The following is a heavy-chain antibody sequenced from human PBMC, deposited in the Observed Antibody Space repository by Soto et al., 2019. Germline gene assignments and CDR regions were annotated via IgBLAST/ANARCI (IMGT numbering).Heavy chain of an antibody. CDR1: GFTFSSYA. V-gene: IGHV3-23*01. J-gene: IGHJ5*02. Sequence: EVQLLESGGGLVQPGGSLRLSCAASGFTFSSYAMSWVRQAPGKGLEWVSAISGSGGSTYYADSVKGRFTISRDNSKNTLYLQMNSRRAEDTAVYYCAKEAHPYGGGDCNWFDPWGQGTLVTVSS. CDR2: ISGSGGST. CDR3: AKEAHPYGGGDCNWFDP. D-gene: IGHD2-21*02.